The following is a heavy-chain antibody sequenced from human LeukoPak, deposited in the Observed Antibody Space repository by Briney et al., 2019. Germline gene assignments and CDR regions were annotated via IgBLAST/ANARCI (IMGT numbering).Heavy chain of an antibody. CDR3: AREGATTYYYYYYYMDV. J-gene: IGHJ6*03. D-gene: IGHD1-26*01. Sequence: GGSLRLSCAASGFTFSSYWMSWVRQAPGKGLEWLANIKQDGSEKYYVDSVKGRFTISRDNAKNSLYLQMNSLRAEDTAVYYCAREGATTYYYYYYYMDVWGKGTTVTISS. CDR2: IKQDGSEK. V-gene: IGHV3-7*01. CDR1: GFTFSSYW.